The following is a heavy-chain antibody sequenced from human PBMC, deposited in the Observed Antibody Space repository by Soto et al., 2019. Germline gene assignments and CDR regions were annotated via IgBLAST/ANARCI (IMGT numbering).Heavy chain of an antibody. CDR1: GYTFTSYG. CDR2: ISAYNGDT. D-gene: IGHD2-15*01. J-gene: IGHJ5*02. V-gene: IGHV1-18*01. CDR3: ARVVVGGQTNWFDP. Sequence: ASVKVSCKASGYTFTSYGITWVRQAPGQGLEWMGWISAYNGDTNYAQKLQGRVTMTTDTSTSTVYMELRSLRSDDTAVYYCARVVVGGQTNWFDPWGQGTLVTVSS.